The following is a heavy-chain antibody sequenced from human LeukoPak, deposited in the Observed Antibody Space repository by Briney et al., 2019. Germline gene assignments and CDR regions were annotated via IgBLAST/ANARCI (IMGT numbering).Heavy chain of an antibody. CDR2: ISSSSTI. D-gene: IGHD4-17*01. J-gene: IGHJ4*02. V-gene: IGHV3-48*01. CDR1: GFTFSSYS. Sequence: GGSLRLSCAASGFTFSSYSMNWVRQAPGKGLEWVSYISSSSTIYYADSVKGRFTISRDNAKNSLYLQMNSLRAEDTAVYYCARPYGDYVGSDYWGQGTLVTVSS. CDR3: ARPYGDYVGSDY.